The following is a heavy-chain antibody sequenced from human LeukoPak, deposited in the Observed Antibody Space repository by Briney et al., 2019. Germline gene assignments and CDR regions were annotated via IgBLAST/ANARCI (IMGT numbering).Heavy chain of an antibody. V-gene: IGHV3-7*01. CDR3: ARESAEGLYSGSSDFDY. CDR2: IKQDGSEK. CDR1: GFTFSSYW. J-gene: IGHJ4*02. D-gene: IGHD1-26*01. Sequence: GGSLRLSCAASGFTFSSYWMSWVRQAPGKGLEWVANIKQDGSEKYYVDSVKGRFTISRDNAKNSLYLQMNSLRAEDTAVYYRARESAEGLYSGSSDFDYWGQGTLVTVSS.